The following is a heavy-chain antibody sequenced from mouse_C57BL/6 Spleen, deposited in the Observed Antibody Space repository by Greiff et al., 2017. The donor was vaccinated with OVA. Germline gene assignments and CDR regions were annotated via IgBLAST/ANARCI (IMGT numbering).Heavy chain of an antibody. V-gene: IGHV1-18*01. Sequence: EVQLQQSGPELVKPGASVKIPCKASGYTFTDYNMDWVKQSHGKSLEWIGDINPNNGGTIYNQKFKGKATLTVDKSSSTAYMELRSLTSEDTAVYYCERKGALLGYYYAMVHGGRGTSVTVSS. D-gene: IGHD1-1*01. CDR3: ERKGALLGYYYAMVH. CDR2: INPNNGGT. CDR1: GYTFTDYN. J-gene: IGHJ4*01.